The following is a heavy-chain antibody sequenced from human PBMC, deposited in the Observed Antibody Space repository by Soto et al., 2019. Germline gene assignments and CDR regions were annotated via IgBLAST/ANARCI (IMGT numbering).Heavy chain of an antibody. Sequence: PSVKVSCKASGGTFSSYAISWVRQAPGQGLEWMGGIIPIFGTANYAQKFQGGVTITADESTSTAYMELSSLRSEDTAVYYCARDRWYYDSSGSFDYWGQGTLVTVSS. CDR1: GGTFSSYA. CDR3: ARDRWYYDSSGSFDY. J-gene: IGHJ4*02. D-gene: IGHD3-22*01. V-gene: IGHV1-69*13. CDR2: IIPIFGTA.